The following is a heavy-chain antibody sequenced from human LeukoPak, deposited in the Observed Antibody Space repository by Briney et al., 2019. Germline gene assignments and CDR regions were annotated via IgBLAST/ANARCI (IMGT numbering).Heavy chain of an antibody. Sequence: ASVKVSCKASGYTFTSHDINWVRQATGQGLEWMGWMNPNSGNTGYAQKFQDRVTMTRNTSISTAYMELSSLESEDKAVYYCASALKRGSAGTLIDYWGQGTLVTVSS. CDR1: GYTFTSHD. D-gene: IGHD6-13*01. CDR3: ASALKRGSAGTLIDY. V-gene: IGHV1-8*01. CDR2: MNPNSGNT. J-gene: IGHJ4*02.